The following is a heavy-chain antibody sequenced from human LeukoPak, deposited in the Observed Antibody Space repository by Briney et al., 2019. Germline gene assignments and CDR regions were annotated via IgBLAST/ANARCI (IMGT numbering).Heavy chain of an antibody. J-gene: IGHJ4*02. CDR3: VRGWEYSSGWYYFDY. Sequence: SQALSLTCAISGDSVSSNSAVWNWIRQSPSRGLEWLGRTYYMSKWHNDYAVSVKSRITINPDTSKNQFSLQLNSVTPEDTAVYYCVRGWEYSSGWYYFDYWGQGTLVTVSS. CDR2: TYYMSKWHN. CDR1: GDSVSSNSAV. V-gene: IGHV6-1*01. D-gene: IGHD6-19*01.